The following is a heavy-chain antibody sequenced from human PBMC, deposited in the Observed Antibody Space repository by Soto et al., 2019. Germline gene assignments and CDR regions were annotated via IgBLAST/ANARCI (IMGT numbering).Heavy chain of an antibody. D-gene: IGHD6-19*01. J-gene: IGHJ4*02. V-gene: IGHV3-23*01. CDR2: ISSAGRT. CDR3: AKAESSYASGLYAY. CDR1: GFTFSSYA. Sequence: EVQLLESGGGLVQPGGSLRLSCVASGFTFSSYAMSWVRQAPGKGLEWVSAISSAGRTYYADSVKGRFTISRDNSKNTLYLQMNSLRAEDTAVHYCAKAESSYASGLYAYWGQGTLVTVSS.